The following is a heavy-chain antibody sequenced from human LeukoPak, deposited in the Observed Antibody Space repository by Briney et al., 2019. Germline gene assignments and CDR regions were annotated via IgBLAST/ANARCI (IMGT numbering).Heavy chain of an antibody. CDR1: GFTFSSYA. CDR2: ISSSSSYI. Sequence: GGSLRLSCAASGFTFSSYAMSWVRQAPGKGLEWVSSISSSSSYIYYADSVKGRFTISRDNAKNSLYLQMNSLRAEDTAVYYCARDQNSRWEPRLFDPWGQGTLVTVSS. J-gene: IGHJ5*02. D-gene: IGHD1-26*01. V-gene: IGHV3-21*01. CDR3: ARDQNSRWEPRLFDP.